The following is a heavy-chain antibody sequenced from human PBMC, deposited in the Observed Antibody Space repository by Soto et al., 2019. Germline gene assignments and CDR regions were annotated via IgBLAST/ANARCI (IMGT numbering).Heavy chain of an antibody. J-gene: IGHJ6*03. D-gene: IGHD3-9*01. Sequence: SETLSLTCTVSGGSISSGGYYWSWIRQHPGKGLEWIGYIYYSGSTYYNPSLKSRVTISVDTSKNQFCLKLSSVTAADTAVYYCARGLNDILTGYPAPRYYYYYMDVWGKGTTVTV. V-gene: IGHV4-31*03. CDR2: IYYSGST. CDR1: GGSISSGGYY. CDR3: ARGLNDILTGYPAPRYYYYYMDV.